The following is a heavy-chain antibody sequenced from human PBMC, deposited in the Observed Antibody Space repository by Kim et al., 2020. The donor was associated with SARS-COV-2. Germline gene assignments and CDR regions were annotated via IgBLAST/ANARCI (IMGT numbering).Heavy chain of an antibody. CDR2: INHSGST. Sequence: SETLSLTCAVYGGSFSGYYWSWIRQPPGKGLEWIGEINHSGSTNYNPSLKSRVTISVDTSKNQFSLKLSSVTAADTAVYYCARDYYAESDWGQGTLVTVSS. CDR3: ARDYYAESD. CDR1: GGSFSGYY. V-gene: IGHV4-34*01. J-gene: IGHJ4*02. D-gene: IGHD4-17*01.